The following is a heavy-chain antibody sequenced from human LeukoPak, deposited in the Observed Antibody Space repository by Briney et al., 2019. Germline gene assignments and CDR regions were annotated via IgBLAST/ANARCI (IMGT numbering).Heavy chain of an antibody. CDR3: AREGDWFDP. CDR2: IYYSGST. Sequence: SETLSLTCTVSGDSIRSHYWNWIRQPPGKGLEWIGYIYYSGSTNYNPSLKSRVTMSVDTSENQFSLNLSSVTAADTAIYYCAREGDWFDPWGQGTLVTVSS. J-gene: IGHJ5*02. V-gene: IGHV4-59*11. CDR1: GDSIRSHY.